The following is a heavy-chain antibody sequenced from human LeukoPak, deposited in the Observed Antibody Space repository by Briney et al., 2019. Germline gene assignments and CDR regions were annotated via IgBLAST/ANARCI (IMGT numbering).Heavy chain of an antibody. CDR1: GFTFSSYS. D-gene: IGHD3-16*02. CDR2: ISSSSSYI. Sequence: KSGGSLRLSCAASGFTFSSYSMNWVRQAPGKGLEWVSSISSSSSYIYYADSVKGRFTISRDNAKNSLYLQMNSLRAEDTAVYYCARGLRLGELSLPFDYWGQGTLATVSS. V-gene: IGHV3-21*01. CDR3: ARGLRLGELSLPFDY. J-gene: IGHJ4*02.